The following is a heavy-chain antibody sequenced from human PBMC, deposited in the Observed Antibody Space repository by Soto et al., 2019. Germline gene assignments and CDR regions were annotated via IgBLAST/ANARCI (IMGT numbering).Heavy chain of an antibody. D-gene: IGHD3-3*01. CDR3: ARHDYHFWSGYPSRVNWFDP. Sequence: SETLFLTCTVSGGSISSSSYYWGWIRQPPGKGLEWIGSIYYSGSTYYNPSLKSRVTISVDTSKNQFSLKLSSVTAADTAVYYCARHDYHFWSGYPSRVNWFDPWGQGTLVTVSS. CDR2: IYYSGST. CDR1: GGSISSSSYY. V-gene: IGHV4-39*01. J-gene: IGHJ5*02.